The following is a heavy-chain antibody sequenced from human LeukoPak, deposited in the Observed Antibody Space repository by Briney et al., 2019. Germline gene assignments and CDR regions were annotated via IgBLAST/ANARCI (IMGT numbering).Heavy chain of an antibody. J-gene: IGHJ6*03. CDR2: ISSSSSYI. D-gene: IGHD2-2*01. CDR1: GFTFSSYS. CDR3: ARVSGGYCSSTSCSRSRYYYYMDV. V-gene: IGHV3-21*01. Sequence: GGSLRLSCAASGFTFSSYSMNWVRQAPGKGLEWVSSISSSSSYIYYADSVKGRFTISRDTAKNSLYLQMNSLRAEDTAVYYCARVSGGYCSSTSCSRSRYYYYMDVWGKGTTVTVSS.